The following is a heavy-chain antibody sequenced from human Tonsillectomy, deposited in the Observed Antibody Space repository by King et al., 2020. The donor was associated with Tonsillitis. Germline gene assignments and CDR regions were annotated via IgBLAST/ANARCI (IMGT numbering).Heavy chain of an antibody. V-gene: IGHV3-9*01. CDR2: ISWNSGII. CDR3: AKDIAAGYGMDV. D-gene: IGHD6-13*01. CDR1: GFTFDDYA. J-gene: IGHJ6*02. Sequence: VQLVESGGGLVQPGRSRRLSCAASGFTFDDYAMHWVRQAPGKGLEWVSGISWNSGIIGYADSVKGRFTISRDNAKNSLYLQMNSLRAEDTALYYCAKDIAAGYGMDVWGQGTTVTVSS.